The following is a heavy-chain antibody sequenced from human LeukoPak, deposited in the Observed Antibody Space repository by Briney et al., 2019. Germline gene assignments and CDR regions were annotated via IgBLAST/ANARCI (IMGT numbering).Heavy chain of an antibody. CDR1: GFTFDNYG. Sequence: PGGSLRLSCAASGFTFDNYGMHWVRQAPGKGLEWVAIISYDGSDKYYADSVKGRFTISRDNSKNTLYLQMNSLRAEDTAVYYCEAGRDYWGQGTLVTVSS. CDR3: EAGRDY. CDR2: ISYDGSDK. V-gene: IGHV3-30*03. J-gene: IGHJ4*02.